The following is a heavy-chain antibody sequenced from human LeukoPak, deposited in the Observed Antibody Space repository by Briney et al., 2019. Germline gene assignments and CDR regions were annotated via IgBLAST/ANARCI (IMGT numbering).Heavy chain of an antibody. D-gene: IGHD1-26*01. CDR1: GFTFDDYA. J-gene: IGHJ4*02. Sequence: GGSLRLSCAASGFTFDDYAMHWFRQAPGKGLEWVSGISWNSGSIGYADSVKGRFTISRDNAKNSLYLQMNSLRAEDTALYYCAKGRTGCLSGSYGYWGQGTLVTVSS. CDR3: AKGRTGCLSGSYGY. CDR2: ISWNSGSI. V-gene: IGHV3-9*01.